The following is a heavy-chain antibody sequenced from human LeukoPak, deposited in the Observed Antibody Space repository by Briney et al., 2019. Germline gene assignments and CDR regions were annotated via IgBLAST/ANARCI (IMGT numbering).Heavy chain of an antibody. V-gene: IGHV3-49*03. CDR3: TREGMATILGY. CDR1: GFTFGDYA. J-gene: IGHJ4*02. Sequence: RPGGSPRLSCTASGFTFGDYAMSWFRQAPGKGLEWVGFIRSKAYGGTTEYAASVKGRFTISRDDSKSIAYLQMNSLKTEDTAVYYCTREGMATILGYWGQGTLVTVSS. CDR2: IRSKAYGGTT. D-gene: IGHD5-24*01.